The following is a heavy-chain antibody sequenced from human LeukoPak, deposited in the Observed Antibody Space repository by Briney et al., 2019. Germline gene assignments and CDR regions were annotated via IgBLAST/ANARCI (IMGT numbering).Heavy chain of an antibody. CDR1: GLSVSSNY. D-gene: IGHD2-15*01. Sequence: GGSLRLSCAASGLSVSSNYMSWVRQAPGKGLEWVSVISGGGDTYYADSVKGRFTLSRDNSKNTVYLQLNSLRAEDTAVYYCARDVYCSGGNCYQHWGQGTLVSISS. J-gene: IGHJ1*01. CDR2: ISGGGDT. CDR3: ARDVYCSGGNCYQH. V-gene: IGHV3-53*01.